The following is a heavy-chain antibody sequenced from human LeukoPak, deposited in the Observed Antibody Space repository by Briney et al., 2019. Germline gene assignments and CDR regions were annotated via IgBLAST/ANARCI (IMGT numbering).Heavy chain of an antibody. CDR1: GGSISSYY. Sequence: PSETLSLTCTVSGGSISSYYCNWIRQPPGKRLEWIGYIYYSGSTNYNPSLKSRVTISIDTSKNRFSLKMTSLTAADTAVYYCATGTSWFDPWGQGTLVTVSS. V-gene: IGHV4-59*08. J-gene: IGHJ5*02. CDR3: ATGTSWFDP. CDR2: IYYSGST.